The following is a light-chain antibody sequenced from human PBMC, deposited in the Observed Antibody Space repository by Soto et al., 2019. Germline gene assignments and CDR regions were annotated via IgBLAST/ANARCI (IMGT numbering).Light chain of an antibody. CDR2: GAF. Sequence: ETVMTQSPATLSVSPGERATLSCRASQSVSSNLAWYQQRPGQAPRLLVYGAFTRAAGIPARFSVSGSGTEFTLTISSLQSEDFAVYFCQQYDNWPLTFGQGTRLEIK. J-gene: IGKJ5*01. CDR3: QQYDNWPLT. V-gene: IGKV3-15*01. CDR1: QSVSSN.